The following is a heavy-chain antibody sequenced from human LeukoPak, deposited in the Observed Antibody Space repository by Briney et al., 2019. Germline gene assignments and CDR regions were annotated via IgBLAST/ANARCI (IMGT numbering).Heavy chain of an antibody. Sequence: PSETLSLTCTVSGYSVSSGYNWGWIRQPPGKGLEWIGSIYHSGSTHYNSSFKSRVIISVDTSKNQFSLKLNSVTAADTAVYYCARLRFLVDYWGQGTLVTVSS. CDR3: ARLRFLVDY. CDR1: GYSVSSGYN. V-gene: IGHV4-38-2*02. J-gene: IGHJ4*02. D-gene: IGHD3-3*01. CDR2: IYHSGST.